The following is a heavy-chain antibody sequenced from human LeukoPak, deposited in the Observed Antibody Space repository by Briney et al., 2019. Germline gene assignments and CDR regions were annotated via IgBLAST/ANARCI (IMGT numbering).Heavy chain of an antibody. CDR3: ARGGDQGYYYYMDV. J-gene: IGHJ6*03. CDR1: GFTFSNYA. V-gene: IGHV3-21*01. CDR2: VSSSSSYI. D-gene: IGHD5-12*01. Sequence: PGGSLRLYCAASGFTFSNYAMGWVRQAPGKGLEWVSSVSSSSSYIYYADSVKGRFTISRDNAKNSLYLQMNSLRAEDTAVYYCARGGDQGYYYYMDVWGKGTTVTVSS.